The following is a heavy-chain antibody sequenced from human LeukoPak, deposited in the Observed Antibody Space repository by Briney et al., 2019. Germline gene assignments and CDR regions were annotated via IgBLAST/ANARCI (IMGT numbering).Heavy chain of an antibody. CDR1: GGTFSSYA. CDR2: IIPIFGTA. CDR3: ARDHPRLRFLEWLLLDGFDY. V-gene: IGHV1-69*05. D-gene: IGHD3-3*01. J-gene: IGHJ4*02. Sequence: ASVKVSCKASGGTFSSYAISWVRQAPGQGLEWMGGIIPIFGTANYAQKLQGRVTMTTDTSTSTAYVELRSLRSDDTAVYYCARDHPRLRFLEWLLLDGFDYWGQGTLVTVSS.